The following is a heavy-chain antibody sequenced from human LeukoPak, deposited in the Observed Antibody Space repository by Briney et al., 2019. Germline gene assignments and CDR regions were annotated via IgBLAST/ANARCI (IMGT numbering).Heavy chain of an antibody. J-gene: IGHJ4*02. D-gene: IGHD4-17*01. Sequence: SQTLSLTCAVSGGSISSGGYSWSWIRQPPGKGLEWIGYIYHSGSTYYNPSLKSRVTISVDRSKNQFSLKLSSVTAADTAVYYCARGLSYGDFDYWGQGTLVTVSS. V-gene: IGHV4-30-2*01. CDR3: ARGLSYGDFDY. CDR2: IYHSGST. CDR1: GGSISSGGYS.